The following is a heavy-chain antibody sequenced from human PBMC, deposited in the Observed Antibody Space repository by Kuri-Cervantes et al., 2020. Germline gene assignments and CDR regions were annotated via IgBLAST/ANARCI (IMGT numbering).Heavy chain of an antibody. D-gene: IGHD3-22*01. V-gene: IGHV3-7*01. J-gene: IGHJ4*02. CDR2: IKQDGSEK. CDR3: ARDGAAYFDASGSFVTFSDY. CDR1: GFTFSSYW. Sequence: GESLKISCAASGFTFSSYWMSWVRQAPGKGLEWVANIKQDGSEKYYVDSVKGRFTISRDNAKNSLYLQMNSLRAEDTAVYYCARDGAAYFDASGSFVTFSDYWGQGALVTVSS.